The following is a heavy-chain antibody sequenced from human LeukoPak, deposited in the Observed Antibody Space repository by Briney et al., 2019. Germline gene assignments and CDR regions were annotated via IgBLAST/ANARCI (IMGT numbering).Heavy chain of an antibody. CDR1: GGSISSSNW. V-gene: IGHV4-4*02. CDR3: ARVSRYSSGWYGIGWFDP. J-gene: IGHJ5*02. Sequence: SETLSLTCAVSGGSISSSNWWSWVRQPPGKGLEWIGEIYHSGSTNYNPSLKSRVTISVDKSKNQFSLKLSSVTAADTAVYYCARVSRYSSGWYGIGWFDPWGQGTLVTVSS. CDR2: IYHSGST. D-gene: IGHD6-19*01.